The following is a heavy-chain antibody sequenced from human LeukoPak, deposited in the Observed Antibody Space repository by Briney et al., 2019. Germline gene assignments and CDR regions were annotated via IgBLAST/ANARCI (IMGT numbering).Heavy chain of an antibody. D-gene: IGHD4-17*01. Sequence: PSETLSLTCAVYGGSFSGYYWSWIRQPPGKGLEWIGEINHSGSTNYNPSLKSRVTISVDTSKNQFSLKLSSVTAADTAVYYCARDLRRYGDYVDWGQGTLVTVSS. V-gene: IGHV4-34*01. J-gene: IGHJ4*02. CDR2: INHSGST. CDR1: GGSFSGYY. CDR3: ARDLRRYGDYVD.